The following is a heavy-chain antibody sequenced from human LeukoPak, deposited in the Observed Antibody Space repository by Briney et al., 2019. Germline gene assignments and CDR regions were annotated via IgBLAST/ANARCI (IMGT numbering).Heavy chain of an antibody. CDR2: IYYSGSV. CDR3: ARVQADAYSDI. CDR1: TGSLSYYY. D-gene: IGHD1-26*01. J-gene: IGHJ3*02. V-gene: IGHV4-59*01. Sequence: SETLSLTCTVSTGSLSYYYWSWIRQPPGKGLEWIGYIYYSGSVNYNPSLKSRVTISVDTSKNQFSLRLSSVTAADTAVYYCARVQADAYSDIWGQGTMVTVSS.